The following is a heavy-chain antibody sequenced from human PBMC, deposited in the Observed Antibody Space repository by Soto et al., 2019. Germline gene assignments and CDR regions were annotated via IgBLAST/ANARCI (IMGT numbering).Heavy chain of an antibody. CDR3: AKPRSSSFWYFDV. CDR1: GGSISSYY. Sequence: SETLSLTCTVFGGSISSYYWIWILQPPGKGPEWIGYIYYSGSTNYNPSLESRVTISIDTSKNQFSLKLRSVTAADTAVYYCAKPRSSSFWYFDVWGRGTLVTVSS. V-gene: IGHV4-59*08. CDR2: IYYSGST. D-gene: IGHD6-13*01. J-gene: IGHJ2*01.